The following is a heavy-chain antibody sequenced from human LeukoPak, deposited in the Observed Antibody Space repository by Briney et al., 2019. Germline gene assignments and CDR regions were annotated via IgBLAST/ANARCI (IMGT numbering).Heavy chain of an antibody. CDR1: GFTFSSYW. D-gene: IGHD2-2*03. CDR2: INQDGSEK. J-gene: IGHJ3*02. Sequence: GGSLRLSCAASGFTFSSYWMIWVRQAPGKGLEWVANINQDGSEKYYVDSVKGRFTISRDNAKNSVYLQMNSLRAGDTAVYYCARVDSSLDAFDIWGQGTMVTVSS. CDR3: ARVDSSLDAFDI. V-gene: IGHV3-7*01.